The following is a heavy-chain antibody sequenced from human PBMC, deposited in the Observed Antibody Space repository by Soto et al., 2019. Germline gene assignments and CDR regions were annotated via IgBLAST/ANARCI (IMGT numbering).Heavy chain of an antibody. Sequence: ASVKVSCKASGYTFTGYYMHWVRQAPGQGLEWMGWINPNSGGTNYAQKFQGWVTMTRDTSISTAYMEPSRLRSDDTAVYYCARDAYDFWSGLNWFDPWGQGTLVTVS. D-gene: IGHD3-3*01. CDR1: GYTFTGYY. J-gene: IGHJ5*02. CDR2: INPNSGGT. CDR3: ARDAYDFWSGLNWFDP. V-gene: IGHV1-2*04.